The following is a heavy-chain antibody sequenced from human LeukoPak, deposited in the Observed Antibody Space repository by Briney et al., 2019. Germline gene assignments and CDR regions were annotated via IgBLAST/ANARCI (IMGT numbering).Heavy chain of an antibody. CDR3: ARKAYSYGYALDS. CDR1: GGSINSYF. Sequence: PSETLSLTCSVSGGSINSYFWSWIRQPPGKGLEWIGSIYYSGSTYYNPSLKSRVTISVDTSKNQFSLKLSSVTAADTAVYYCARKAYSYGYALDSWGQGTLVTVSS. J-gene: IGHJ4*02. D-gene: IGHD5-18*01. V-gene: IGHV4-39*01. CDR2: IYYSGST.